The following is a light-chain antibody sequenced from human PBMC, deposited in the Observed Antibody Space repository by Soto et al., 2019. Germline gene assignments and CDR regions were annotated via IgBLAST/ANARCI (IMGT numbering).Light chain of an antibody. J-gene: IGKJ4*01. CDR1: QSVSSY. CDR3: QQRSNWPLT. V-gene: IGKV3-11*01. Sequence: DIVLTQSPATLSLSPGERATLSCRASQSVSSYLAWHQQKPGQAPRLLMYDASNRATGIPARFSGSGSGTDFTLTIAGIEPDDFAVYYCQQRSNWPLTFGGGTKVEIK. CDR2: DAS.